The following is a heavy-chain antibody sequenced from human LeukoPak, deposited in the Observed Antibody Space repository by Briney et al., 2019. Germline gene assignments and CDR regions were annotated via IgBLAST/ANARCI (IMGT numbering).Heavy chain of an antibody. CDR2: ISGSGGST. CDR3: ARAVRSYYMSRWFDP. CDR1: GFTFSSYA. Sequence: PGGSLRLSCAASGFTFSSYAMSWVRQAPGKGLEWVSAISGSGGSTYYADSVKGRFTISRDNAKNSLYLQMNSLRAEDTAVYYCARAVRSYYMSRWFDPWGQGTLVTVSS. V-gene: IGHV3-23*01. D-gene: IGHD3-10*01. J-gene: IGHJ5*02.